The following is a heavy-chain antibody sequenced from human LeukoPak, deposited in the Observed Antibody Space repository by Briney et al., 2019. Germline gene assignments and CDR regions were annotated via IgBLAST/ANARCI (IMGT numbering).Heavy chain of an antibody. D-gene: IGHD2-15*01. J-gene: IGHJ4*02. CDR1: SGSFSGYY. CDR2: INDSGSV. CDR3: ARRLVDSGASQVSDD. V-gene: IGHV4-34*01. Sequence: SETLCLSCAVYSGSFSGYYWSWIRQPPGKGLGWIGEINDSGSVNCNPSLKNRVTLSVDTSKNQFSLRLSSVAAADTAVYYCARRLVDSGASQVSDDWGQGTLVTVSS.